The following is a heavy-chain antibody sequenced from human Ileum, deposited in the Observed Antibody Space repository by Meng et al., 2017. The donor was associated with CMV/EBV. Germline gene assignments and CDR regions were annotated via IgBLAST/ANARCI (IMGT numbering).Heavy chain of an antibody. CDR3: AHRRHEGSSWDGGSLNY. CDR1: VFSLGNRGVG. D-gene: IGHD6-13*01. CDR2: IYWDNDQ. Sequence: LKDSGPPLVNTTQTLSLVCPFSVFSLGNRGVGVAWIRQPPGKAPEWLAVIYWDNDQRFNPSLKSRLTIIKDTSKNQVVLIMTNMDSVDTATYYCAHRRHEGSSWDGGSLNYWGQGTLVTVSS. V-gene: IGHV2-5*02. J-gene: IGHJ4*02.